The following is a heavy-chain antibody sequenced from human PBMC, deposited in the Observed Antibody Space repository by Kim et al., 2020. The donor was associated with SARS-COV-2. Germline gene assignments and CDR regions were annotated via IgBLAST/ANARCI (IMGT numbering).Heavy chain of an antibody. CDR2: IYSGGST. Sequence: GGSLRLSCAASGFTVSSNYMSWVRQAPGKGLEWVSVIYSGGSTYYADSVKGRFTISRHNSKNTLYLQMNSLRAEDTAVYYWARPYSSSWTDAFDIWGQGKMVTVSS. V-gene: IGHV3-53*04. CDR1: GFTVSSNY. D-gene: IGHD6-13*01. CDR3: ARPYSSSWTDAFDI. J-gene: IGHJ3*02.